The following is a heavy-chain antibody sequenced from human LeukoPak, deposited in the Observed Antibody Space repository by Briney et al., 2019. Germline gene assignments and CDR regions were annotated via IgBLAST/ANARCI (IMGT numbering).Heavy chain of an antibody. J-gene: IGHJ4*02. V-gene: IGHV3-11*05. CDR3: AREETSDTAMVGYFDY. CDR2: ISSSSSYT. CDR1: GFTFSDYY. Sequence: GGSLRLSCAASGFTFSDYYMSWIRQAAGEGLEWVSYISSSSSYTNYADSVKGRFTISRDNAKTSLYLQMNSLRAEDTAVYYCAREETSDTAMVGYFDYWGQGTLVTVSS. D-gene: IGHD5-18*01.